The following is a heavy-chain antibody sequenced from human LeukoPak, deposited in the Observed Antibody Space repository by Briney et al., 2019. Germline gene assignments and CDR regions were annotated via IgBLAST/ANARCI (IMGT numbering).Heavy chain of an antibody. CDR2: IIPIFGTA. V-gene: IGHV1-69*06. D-gene: IGHD3-22*01. Sequence: ASVKVSCKASGGTFSSYAISWVRQAPGQGLEWMGGIIPIFGTANYAQKFQGRVMITADKSTSTAYMELSSLRSEDTAVYYCARAYYYDSSGYYWYFDLWGRGTLVTVSS. J-gene: IGHJ2*01. CDR1: GGTFSSYA. CDR3: ARAYYYDSSGYYWYFDL.